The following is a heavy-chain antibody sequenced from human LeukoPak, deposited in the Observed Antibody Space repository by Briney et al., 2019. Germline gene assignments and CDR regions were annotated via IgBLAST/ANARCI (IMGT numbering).Heavy chain of an antibody. CDR3: ARELPPLEKYYFDY. V-gene: IGHV3-33*01. J-gene: IGHJ4*02. CDR1: GFTFRSYG. D-gene: IGHD3-3*01. CDR2: IWYDGSNK. Sequence: GGSLRLSCAASGFTFRSYGMHWVRQAPGKGLQWVAVIWYDGSNKYYADSVKGRFTISRDNSKNTLSLQMNSLIAEDTAVYYCARELPPLEKYYFDYWGQGTLVTVSS.